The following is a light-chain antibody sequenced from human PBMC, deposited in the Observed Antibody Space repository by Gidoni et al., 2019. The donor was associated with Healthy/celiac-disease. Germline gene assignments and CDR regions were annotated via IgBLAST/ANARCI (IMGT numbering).Light chain of an antibody. CDR3: QQYYSTVWT. CDR2: WAS. CDR1: QSVLYSSNNKNY. Sequence: QSVLYSSNNKNYLAWYQQKPGQPPKLLIYWASTRESGVPDRFSGSGSGTDFTLTISSLQAEDVAVYYCQQYYSTVWTFXXXTKVEIK. V-gene: IGKV4-1*01. J-gene: IGKJ1*01.